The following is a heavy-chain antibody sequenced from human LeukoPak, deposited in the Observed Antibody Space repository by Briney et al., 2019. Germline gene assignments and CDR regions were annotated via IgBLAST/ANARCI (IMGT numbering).Heavy chain of an antibody. CDR3: ASPGRYYYDSSGIY. Sequence: SGGSLRLSCAASGFTFSSYGMHWVRQAPGKGLEWVAFIRYDGSNKYYADSVKGRFTISRDNSKNTLYLQMNSLRAEDTAVYYCASPGRYYYDSSGIYWGQGTLVTVSS. V-gene: IGHV3-30*02. CDR1: GFTFSSYG. CDR2: IRYDGSNK. D-gene: IGHD3-22*01. J-gene: IGHJ4*02.